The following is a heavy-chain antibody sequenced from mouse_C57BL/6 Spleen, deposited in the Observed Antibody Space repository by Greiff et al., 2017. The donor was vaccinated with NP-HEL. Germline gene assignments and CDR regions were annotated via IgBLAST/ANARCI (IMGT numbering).Heavy chain of an antibody. J-gene: IGHJ3*01. CDR3: ARDGYYFWFAY. V-gene: IGHV5-17*01. Sequence: EVKLQESGGGLVKPGGSLKLSCAASGFTFSDYGMHWVRQAPEKGLEWVAYISRGSSTIYYADTVKGRFTISRDNAKNTLFLQMTSLRSEDTAMYYCARDGYYFWFAYWGQGTLVTVSA. CDR1: GFTFSDYG. D-gene: IGHD2-3*01. CDR2: ISRGSSTI.